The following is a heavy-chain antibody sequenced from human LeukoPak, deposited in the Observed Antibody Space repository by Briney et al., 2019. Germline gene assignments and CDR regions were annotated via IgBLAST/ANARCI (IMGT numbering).Heavy chain of an antibody. Sequence: SETLSLTCTVSGGSISSSSYYWGWIRQPPGKGLEWMGSIYYSGSTYYNPSLKSRVTISVDTSKNQFSLKLSSVTAADTAVYYCASTPRYYYDSSGALAFDIWGQGTMVTVSS. J-gene: IGHJ3*02. V-gene: IGHV4-39*07. CDR3: ASTPRYYYDSSGALAFDI. D-gene: IGHD3-22*01. CDR2: IYYSGST. CDR1: GGSISSSSYY.